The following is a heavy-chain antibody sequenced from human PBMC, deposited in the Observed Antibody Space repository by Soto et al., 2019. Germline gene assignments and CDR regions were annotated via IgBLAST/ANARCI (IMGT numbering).Heavy chain of an antibody. D-gene: IGHD5-12*01. CDR3: ARDGGYIVATTGSWFDP. CDR2: ISAYNGNT. CDR1: GYTFTSYG. J-gene: IGHJ5*02. V-gene: IGHV1-18*01. Sequence: ASVKVSCKASGYTFTSYGISWVRQAPGQGLEWMGWISAYNGNTNYAQKFQGRVTMTRNTSISTAYMELSSLRSEDTAVYYCARDGGYIVATTGSWFDPWGQGTLVTASS.